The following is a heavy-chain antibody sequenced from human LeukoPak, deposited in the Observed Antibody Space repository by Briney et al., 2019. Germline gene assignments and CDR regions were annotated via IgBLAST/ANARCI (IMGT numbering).Heavy chain of an antibody. J-gene: IGHJ5*02. Sequence: GGSLRLSCAASGFTFSSYAMSWVRQAPGKGLEWVSAISGSGGSTYYADSVKGRFTISRDNSKNTLYLQMNCLRAEDTAVYYCAKSRSWYGFNWFDPWGQGTLVTVSS. CDR2: ISGSGGST. D-gene: IGHD6-13*01. V-gene: IGHV3-23*01. CDR1: GFTFSSYA. CDR3: AKSRSWYGFNWFDP.